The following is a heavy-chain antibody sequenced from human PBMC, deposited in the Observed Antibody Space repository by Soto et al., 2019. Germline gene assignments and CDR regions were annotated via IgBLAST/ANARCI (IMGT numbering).Heavy chain of an antibody. V-gene: IGHV5-51*01. CDR1: GYSFTSYW. CDR2: IYPGDSDT. Sequence: PGESLKISCKGSGYSFTSYWIGWVRQMPGKGLEWMGIIYPGDSDTTYRPSFQGQVTISADKSISTAYLQWSSLKASDTAMYYCARYTPTTVTSTYFCDYWGQGTLVTVSS. D-gene: IGHD4-17*01. CDR3: ARYTPTTVTSTYFCDY. J-gene: IGHJ4*02.